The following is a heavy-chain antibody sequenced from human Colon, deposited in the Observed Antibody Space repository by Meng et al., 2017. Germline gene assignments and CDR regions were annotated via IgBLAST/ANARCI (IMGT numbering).Heavy chain of an antibody. CDR1: GGSCGRGGW. CDR3: ASSDYYRSDY. CDR2: TSHSGST. V-gene: IGHV4-4*02. J-gene: IGHJ4*02. D-gene: IGHD3-22*01. Sequence: VPRQGGGSELGSLSGTLPLPFAVSGGSCGRGGWGSGVRQPPGKGLEWIGETSHSGSTNYSPSLKSRVTISLDKSKNQLSLKLNSVTAADTAVYYCASSDYYRSDYWGQGTLVTVSS.